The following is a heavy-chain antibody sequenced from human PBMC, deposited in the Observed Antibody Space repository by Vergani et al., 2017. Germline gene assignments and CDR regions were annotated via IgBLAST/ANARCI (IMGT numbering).Heavy chain of an antibody. D-gene: IGHD2-21*01. J-gene: IGHJ5*02. Sequence: QVQLQESGPGVVKPSDTLSLICTVSGGSMSDFYWTWIRQPAGRGRGWLGRIYPNGNGNYNESLRSRLTMSIDTSRSQFSLSLSSVTAADTAVYYCARGNCGVNCPKYNWLAPWGRGILVTVSS. CDR1: GGSMSDFY. CDR2: IYPNGNG. V-gene: IGHV4-4*07. CDR3: ARGNCGVNCPKYNWLAP.